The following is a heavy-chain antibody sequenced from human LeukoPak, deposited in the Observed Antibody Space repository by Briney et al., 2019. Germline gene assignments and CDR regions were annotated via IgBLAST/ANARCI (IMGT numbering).Heavy chain of an antibody. J-gene: IGHJ4*02. Sequence: KTSETLSLTCIVSGGSISSTTYYWGWIRQPPGKRLEWIGSVYYSGNTYYNPSLKSRVTISVDTSKNQFSLKLSSVTAADTAVYYCARTTTVPKIYYFDYWGQGTLVTVSS. V-gene: IGHV4-39*07. CDR2: VYYSGNT. D-gene: IGHD4-17*01. CDR1: GGSISSTTYY. CDR3: ARTTTVPKIYYFDY.